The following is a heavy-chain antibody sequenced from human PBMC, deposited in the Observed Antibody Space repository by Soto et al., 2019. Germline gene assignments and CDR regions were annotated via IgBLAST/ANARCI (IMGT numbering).Heavy chain of an antibody. CDR2: MSGGGATT. D-gene: IGHD2-21*02. CDR1: GFTLSSYA. Sequence: GGSLRLSCVASGFTLSSYAMSWVRQAPGKGLEWVSVMSGGGATTYYADSVKGRFTISRDDSKNTLFLQMNSLRADDAAMYYCASVIGGDSEYYFDFWGQGALVTVSS. V-gene: IGHV3-23*01. J-gene: IGHJ4*02. CDR3: ASVIGGDSEYYFDF.